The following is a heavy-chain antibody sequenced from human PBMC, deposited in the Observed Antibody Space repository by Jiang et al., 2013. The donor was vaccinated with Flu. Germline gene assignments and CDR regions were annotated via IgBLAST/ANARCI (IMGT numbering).Heavy chain of an antibody. CDR1: GLTVSINY. CDR3: ARERYLDASGYYYYLLRQWTS. J-gene: IGHJ6*02. D-gene: IGHD3-22*01. CDR2: IYSDGST. V-gene: IGHV3-53*04. Sequence: VQLLESGGGLVQPGESLRLSCAASGLTVSINYMSWVRQAPGKGLEWVSIIYSDGSTYYADSVKGRFTISRHGSSNMLYLQMNSLRAEDTAVYYCARERYLDASGYYYYLLRQWTSWGQGTTVTVSS.